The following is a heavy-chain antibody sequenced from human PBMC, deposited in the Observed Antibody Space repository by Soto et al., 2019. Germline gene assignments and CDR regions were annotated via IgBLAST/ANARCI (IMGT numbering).Heavy chain of an antibody. CDR2: INHSGST. CDR1: GGSFSGYY. Sequence: SETLSLTCAVYGGSFSGYYWSWIRQPLGKGLEWIGEINHSGSTNYNPSLKSRVTISVDTSKNQFSLKLSSVTAADTAVYYCARGRRGYSYGYGASLAYWGQGTLVTVSS. J-gene: IGHJ4*02. CDR3: ARGRRGYSYGYGASLAY. V-gene: IGHV4-34*01. D-gene: IGHD5-18*01.